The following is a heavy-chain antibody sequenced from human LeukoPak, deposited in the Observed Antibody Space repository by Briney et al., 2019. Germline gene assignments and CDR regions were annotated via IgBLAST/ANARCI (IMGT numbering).Heavy chain of an antibody. Sequence: PGGSLRLSCAASGFTFSSYSMNWVRQAPGKGLDWVSSISSSSSYIYYADSVKGRFTISRDNAKNSLYLQMNSLRAEDTAVYYCARSISVWCDYWGQGTLVTASS. CDR2: ISSSSSYI. D-gene: IGHD6-19*01. CDR3: ARSISVWCDY. V-gene: IGHV3-21*01. CDR1: GFTFSSYS. J-gene: IGHJ4*02.